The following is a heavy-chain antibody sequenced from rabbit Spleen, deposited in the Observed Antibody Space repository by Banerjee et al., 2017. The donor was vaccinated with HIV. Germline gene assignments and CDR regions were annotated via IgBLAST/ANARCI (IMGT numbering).Heavy chain of an antibody. J-gene: IGHJ4*01. CDR3: ARDKELALWGYEFDL. V-gene: IGHV1S40*01. Sequence: QQLVESGGGLVKPGASLTLTCKASGFSFSSGYDMCWVRQAPGKELEWIACIYNGDIGSRTYYATWAKGRFTISKTSTTVTLQMTSLTAADTATYFCARDKELALWGYEFDLWGPGTLVTV. CDR2: IYNGDIGSRT. CDR1: GFSFSSGYD. D-gene: IGHD3-1*01.